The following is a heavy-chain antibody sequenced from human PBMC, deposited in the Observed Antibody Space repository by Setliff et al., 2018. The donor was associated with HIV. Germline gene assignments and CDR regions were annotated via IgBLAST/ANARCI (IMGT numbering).Heavy chain of an antibody. Sequence: SETLSLTCAVSGGSISSRHWWTWIRQAPGKGLEWIGEINHGGSTNYNPSLKSRVTISEDTSQNQFSLKLSSVTAADTAVYYCARQGDGYNLYHVYYFDYWGQGTLVTVSS. CDR1: GGSISSRHW. J-gene: IGHJ4*02. D-gene: IGHD5-12*01. CDR2: INHGGST. V-gene: IGHV4-4*02. CDR3: ARQGDGYNLYHVYYFDY.